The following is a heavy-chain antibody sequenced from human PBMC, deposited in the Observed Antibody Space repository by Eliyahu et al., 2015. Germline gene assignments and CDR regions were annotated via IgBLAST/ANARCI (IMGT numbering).Heavy chain of an antibody. Sequence: EVQLVESGGGLVQPGGSLRXXCAASGXTFXSXXMNWVRQAPGKGLEWVSYISSSSSTIYYADSVKGRFTISRDNAKNSLYLQMNSLRDEDTAVYYCARYYYDSSGYNHDAFDIWGQGTMVTVSS. CDR1: GXTFXSXX. D-gene: IGHD3-22*01. V-gene: IGHV3-48*02. CDR3: ARYYYDSSGYNHDAFDI. CDR2: ISSSSSTI. J-gene: IGHJ3*02.